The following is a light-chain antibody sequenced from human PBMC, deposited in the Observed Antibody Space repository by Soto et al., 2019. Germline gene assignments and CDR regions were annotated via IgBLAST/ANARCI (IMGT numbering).Light chain of an antibody. CDR1: SIEVDDY. CDR3: AAWDDSLNGWV. V-gene: IGLV2-11*01. J-gene: IGLJ3*02. Sequence: QSVLTQPRSVSGSPGQSVTISCSGTSIEVDDYVSWYQQLPGKAPKLIIYGNNQRPSGVPDRFSGSKSGTSASLAICGLQSEDEADYYCAAWDDSLNGWVFGGGTQLTVL. CDR2: GNN.